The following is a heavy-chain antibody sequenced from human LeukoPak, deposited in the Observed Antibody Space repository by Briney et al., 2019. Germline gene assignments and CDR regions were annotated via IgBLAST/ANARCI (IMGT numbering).Heavy chain of an antibody. CDR3: ARRKAAAGEGGAFDI. Sequence: KPGGSLRLSCAASGFTFSSYSMNWVRQAPGKGLEWVSSISSSSSYIYYADSVKGRFTISRDNAKNSLYLQMNSLRAEDTAVYYCARRKAAAGEGGAFDIWGQGTMVTVSS. J-gene: IGHJ3*02. D-gene: IGHD6-13*01. CDR1: GFTFSSYS. CDR2: ISSSSSYI. V-gene: IGHV3-21*01.